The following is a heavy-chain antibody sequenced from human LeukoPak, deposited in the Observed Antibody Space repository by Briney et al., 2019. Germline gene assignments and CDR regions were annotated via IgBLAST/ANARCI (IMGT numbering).Heavy chain of an antibody. D-gene: IGHD3-3*01. J-gene: IGHJ5*02. V-gene: IGHV3-30*02. CDR2: IRYDGSNK. CDR3: AKGIDFWSGYYPENWFDP. Sequence: GSLRLSCAASGFTFSSYGMHWVRQAPGKGLEWVAFIRYDGSNKYYADSVKGRFAISRDNSKNTLYLQMNSLRAKDTAVYYCAKGIDFWSGYYPENWFDPWGQGTLVTVPS. CDR1: GFTFSSYG.